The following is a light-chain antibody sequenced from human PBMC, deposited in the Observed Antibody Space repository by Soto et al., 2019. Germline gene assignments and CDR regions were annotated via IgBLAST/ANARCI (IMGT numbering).Light chain of an antibody. CDR3: CSYAGSSTLVYV. Sequence: LTQPASVSGSPGQSITISCTGTSSDVGSYNLVSWYQQHPGKAPKLMIYEGSKRPSGVSNRFSGSKSGNTASLTISGLQAEDEADYYCCSYAGSSTLVYVFGTGTKVTVL. J-gene: IGLJ1*01. CDR1: SSDVGSYNL. CDR2: EGS. V-gene: IGLV2-23*01.